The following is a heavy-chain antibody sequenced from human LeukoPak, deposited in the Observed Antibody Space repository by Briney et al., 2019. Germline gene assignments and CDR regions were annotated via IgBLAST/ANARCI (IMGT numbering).Heavy chain of an antibody. J-gene: IGHJ4*02. CDR3: ARGDARGGIAAAGPTGDY. CDR1: GYTFTGYY. CDR2: INPNSGGT. V-gene: IGHV1-2*02. Sequence: GASVKVSCKASGYTFTGYYMHWVRQAPGQGLEWMGWINPNSGGTNYAQKFQGRVTMTRDTSISTAYMELSRLRSDDTAVYYCARGDARGGIAAAGPTGDYWGQGTLVTVSS. D-gene: IGHD6-13*01.